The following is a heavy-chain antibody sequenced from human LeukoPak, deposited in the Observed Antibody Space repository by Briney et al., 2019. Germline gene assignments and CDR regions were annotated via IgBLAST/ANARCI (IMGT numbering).Heavy chain of an antibody. D-gene: IGHD6-13*01. J-gene: IGHJ4*02. V-gene: IGHV3-53*01. CDR2: IYSGGST. Sequence: GGSLRLSRAASGFTVSNNYMSWVRQAPGKGLEWVSIIYSGGSTYYADSVKGRFTISRDNSKNTLYLQMNSLRAEDSAVYYCARDSGSSWYASLRVAYYFDYWGQGTLVTVSS. CDR3: ARDSGSSWYASLRVAYYFDY. CDR1: GFTVSNNY.